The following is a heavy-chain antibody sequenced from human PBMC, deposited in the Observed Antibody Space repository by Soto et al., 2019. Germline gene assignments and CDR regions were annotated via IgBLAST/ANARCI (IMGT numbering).Heavy chain of an antibody. D-gene: IGHD3-10*01. CDR3: AKHTVAPRGEYWFDR. CDR1: GFRFSGYG. Sequence: XVCLRLSCATCGFRFSGYGMSWARQAPGKGLEWVANIKEDAIDEYYLDSVKGRFTISRDNAKKSLFLQMDNLRTEDTAVYHCAKHTVAPRGEYWFDRCGPRTLVTLPS. V-gene: IGHV3-7*03. J-gene: IGHJ5*02. CDR2: IKEDAIDE.